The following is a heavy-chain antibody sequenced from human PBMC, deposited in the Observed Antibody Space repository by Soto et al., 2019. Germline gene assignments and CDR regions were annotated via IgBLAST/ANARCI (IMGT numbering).Heavy chain of an antibody. CDR2: ITAGGETT. D-gene: IGHD6-13*01. Sequence: PGGSLRLSCAASGFTFTTYIIAWVRQAPGKGLQWVSTITAGGETTYYADSVKGRFTISRDNSQNKVFLQMNSLRGEDTALYYCAKGYSSWYDFESWGQGIPVTVS. J-gene: IGHJ4*02. V-gene: IGHV3-23*01. CDR1: GFTFTTYI. CDR3: AKGYSSWYDFES.